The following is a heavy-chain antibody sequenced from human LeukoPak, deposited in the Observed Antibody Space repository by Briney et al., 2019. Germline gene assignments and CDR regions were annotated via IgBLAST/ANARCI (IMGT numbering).Heavy chain of an antibody. D-gene: IGHD2-15*01. CDR3: AREYCSGGSCYNLRYFQH. V-gene: IGHV3-21*01. Sequence: PGGSLRLSCAASGFTFSSYSMNWVRQDPGKGLEWVSSISSSSSYIYYADSVKGRFTISRDNAKNSLYLQMNSLRAEDTAVYYCAREYCSGGSCYNLRYFQHWGQGTLVTVSS. J-gene: IGHJ1*01. CDR2: ISSSSSYI. CDR1: GFTFSSYS.